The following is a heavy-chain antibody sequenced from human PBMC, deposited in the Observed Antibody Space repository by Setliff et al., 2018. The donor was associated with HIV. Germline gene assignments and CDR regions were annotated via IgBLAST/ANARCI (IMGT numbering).Heavy chain of an antibody. J-gene: IGHJ4*02. CDR2: IHYSGSS. CDR1: GGSISSHY. D-gene: IGHD4-4*01. CDR3: AREHDYSNYRRLDS. Sequence: SETLSLTCTVSGGSISSHYWIWIRQPPGKGLEWIGYIHYSGSSDYTPSLRSRVTMSVDTSKNQFSLKLTSVTAADTAVYYCAREHDYSNYRRLDSWGQGILVTVSS. V-gene: IGHV4-59*11.